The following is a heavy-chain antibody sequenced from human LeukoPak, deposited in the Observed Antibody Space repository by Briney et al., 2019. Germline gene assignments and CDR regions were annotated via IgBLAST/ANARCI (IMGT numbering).Heavy chain of an antibody. D-gene: IGHD1-1*01. Sequence: GGSLRLSCAASGLTVSTNYMSWVRQAPGKGLEWVSVIYSGGSTDYTDSVKGRFIISRDNSKNMLYLQMNSLRAEDTAVYYCARGGRVREFDYWGQGTLVTVSS. CDR2: IYSGGST. V-gene: IGHV3-53*01. CDR3: ARGGRVREFDY. J-gene: IGHJ4*02. CDR1: GLTVSTNY.